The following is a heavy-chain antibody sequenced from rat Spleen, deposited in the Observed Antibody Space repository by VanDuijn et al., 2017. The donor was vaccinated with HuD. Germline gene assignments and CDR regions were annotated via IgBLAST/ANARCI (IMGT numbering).Heavy chain of an antibody. J-gene: IGHJ2*01. CDR3: ARLFNYYFDY. CDR1: GFTFSNYG. V-gene: IGHV5-29*01. D-gene: IGHD1-10*01. CDR2: MSAGGVNT. Sequence: EVQLVESGGGLVQPGRSLKLSCAASGFTFSNYGMAWVRQAPTKGLEWVASMSAGGVNTYYPDSVKGRFTISRDNAKSTLYLQMDSLSSEDTATYYCARLFNYYFDYWGQGVMVTVSS.